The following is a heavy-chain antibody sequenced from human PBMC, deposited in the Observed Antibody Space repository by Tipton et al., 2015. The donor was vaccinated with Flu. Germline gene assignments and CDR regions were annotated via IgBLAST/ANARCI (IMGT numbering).Heavy chain of an antibody. D-gene: IGHD2-15*01. V-gene: IGHV4-39*01. CDR1: GGSISSSSYY. CDR2: IYYSGST. Sequence: QLVQSGAEVKPSETLSLTCTVSGGSISSSSYYWGWIRQPPGKGLEWIGSIYYSGSTYYNPSLKSRVTISVDTSKNQFSLKLSSVTAADTAVYYCATKEVSYCSGGSCYSYYFDYWGQGTLVTVSS. J-gene: IGHJ4*02. CDR3: ATKEVSYCSGGSCYSYYFDY.